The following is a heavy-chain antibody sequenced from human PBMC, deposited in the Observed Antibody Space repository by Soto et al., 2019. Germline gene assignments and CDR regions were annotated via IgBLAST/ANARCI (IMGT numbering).Heavy chain of an antibody. V-gene: IGHV3-23*01. D-gene: IGHD3-22*01. CDR3: AKLTMIVVAHIHHFDY. CDR1: GFTFSSYA. J-gene: IGHJ4*02. Sequence: GGSLRLSCAASGFTFSSYAMSWVRQAPGKGLEWVSAISGSGGSTYYADSVKGRFTISRDNSKNTLDLQMNSLRAEDTAVYYCAKLTMIVVAHIHHFDYWGQGTLVTVSS. CDR2: ISGSGGST.